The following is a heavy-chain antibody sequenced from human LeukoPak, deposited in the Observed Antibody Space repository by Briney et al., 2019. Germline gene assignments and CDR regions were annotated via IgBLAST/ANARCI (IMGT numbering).Heavy chain of an antibody. D-gene: IGHD2-15*01. J-gene: IGHJ4*02. V-gene: IGHV4-4*02. CDR2: IYTSGST. CDR1: GGSISSSNW. Sequence: SETLSLTCAVSGGSISSSNWWSWVRQPPGKGLEWIGRIYTSGSTNYNPSLKSRVTISVDTSKNQFSLKLSSVTAADTAVYYCAREGTIVVVPAPYFDYWGQGTLVTVSS. CDR3: AREGTIVVVPAPYFDY.